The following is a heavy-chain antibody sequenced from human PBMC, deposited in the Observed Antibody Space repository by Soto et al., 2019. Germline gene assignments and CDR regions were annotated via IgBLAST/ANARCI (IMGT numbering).Heavy chain of an antibody. J-gene: IGHJ3*02. V-gene: IGHV4-31*03. CDR3: ARTSGYSSSWYFFRYAFDI. D-gene: IGHD6-13*01. CDR1: GGSISSGGYY. Sequence: SETLSLTCTVSGGSISSGGYYWSWIRQHPGKGLEWIGYIYYSGSTYYNPSLKSRVTISVDTSKNQFSLKLSSVTAADTAVYYFARTSGYSSSWYFFRYAFDIWGQGTMVTVSS. CDR2: IYYSGST.